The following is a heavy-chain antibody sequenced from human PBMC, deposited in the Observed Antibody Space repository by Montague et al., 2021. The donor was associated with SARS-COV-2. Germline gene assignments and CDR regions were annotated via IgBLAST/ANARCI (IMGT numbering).Heavy chain of an antibody. CDR2: IYYSGST. J-gene: IGHJ4*02. D-gene: IGHD6-13*01. Sequence: TLSLTCTVSGGSISSGGYYWSWIRQHPGKGLEWIGYIYYSGSTYYNPSLKSRVTISVDTSKNQFSLKLVSVTAADTAVYYCARDVGWYSSSWSDYWGQGTLVTASS. CDR1: GGSISSGGYY. CDR3: ARDVGWYSSSWSDY. V-gene: IGHV4-31*03.